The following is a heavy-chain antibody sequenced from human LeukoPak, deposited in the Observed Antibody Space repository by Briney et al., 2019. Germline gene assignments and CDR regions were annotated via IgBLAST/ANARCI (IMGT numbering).Heavy chain of an antibody. J-gene: IGHJ4*02. CDR2: INPNSGGT. Sequence: ASVKVSCKASGYTFTGYYMHWVRQAPGQGLEWMGRINPNSGGTNYAQEFQGRVTMTRDTSTSTVYMELSSLRSEDTAVYYCARGPDGDGWYSYYFDYWGQGTLVTVSS. CDR1: GYTFTGYY. V-gene: IGHV1-2*06. CDR3: ARGPDGDGWYSYYFDY. D-gene: IGHD6-19*01.